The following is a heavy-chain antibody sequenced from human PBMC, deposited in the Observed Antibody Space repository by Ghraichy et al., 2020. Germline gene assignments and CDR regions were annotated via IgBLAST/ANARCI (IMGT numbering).Heavy chain of an antibody. CDR3: ARESCSSTSCYSVDY. Sequence: SETLSLTCAVYGGSFSGYYWSWIRQPPGKGLEWIGEINHSGSTNYNPSLKSRVTISVDTSKNQFSLKLSSVTAADTAVYYCARESCSSTSCYSVDYWGQGTLVTVSS. CDR2: INHSGST. J-gene: IGHJ4*02. V-gene: IGHV4-34*01. D-gene: IGHD2-2*01. CDR1: GGSFSGYY.